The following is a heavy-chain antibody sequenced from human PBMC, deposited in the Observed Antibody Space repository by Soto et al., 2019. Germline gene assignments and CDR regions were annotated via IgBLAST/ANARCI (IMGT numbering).Heavy chain of an antibody. CDR3: AKGSPVVAAVDWFDP. CDR1: GFTFADYA. J-gene: IGHJ5*02. D-gene: IGHD2-15*01. CDR2: ISGSGGST. V-gene: IGHV3-23*01. Sequence: ELHLLESGGGLVQPGGSLRLSCAASGFTFADYAMTWVRQPPGKGLEWVSAISGSGGSTYYADSVKGRFTISRDNSKNTLYLQMNSLRAEDTAVYYCAKGSPVVAAVDWFDPWGQGTLVTVSS.